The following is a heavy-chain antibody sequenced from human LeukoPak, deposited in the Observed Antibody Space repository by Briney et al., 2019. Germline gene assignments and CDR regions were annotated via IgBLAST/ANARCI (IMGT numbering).Heavy chain of an antibody. CDR3: ARQGYSNGYFWYFDL. CDR2: IYYSGST. V-gene: IGHV4-39*01. CDR1: GGSISSSSYY. D-gene: IGHD5-18*01. Sequence: PSETLSLTCTVSGGSISSSSYYWGWIRQPPGKGLEWIGSIYYSGSTYYNPSLKSRVTISVDTSKNQFSLKLSSVTAADTAVYYCARQGYSNGYFWYFDLWGRGTLVTVSS. J-gene: IGHJ2*01.